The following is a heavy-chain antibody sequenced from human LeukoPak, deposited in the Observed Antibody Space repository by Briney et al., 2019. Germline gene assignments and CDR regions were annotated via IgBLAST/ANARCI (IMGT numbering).Heavy chain of an antibody. V-gene: IGHV3-23*01. CDR1: GFTFSSYA. Sequence: GGSLRLSCAASGFTFSSYAMSWVRQAPGKGLEWVSAISGSGGSTYYADSVEGRFTISRDNSKNTLYLQMNSLRAEDTAVYYCAKAAEPYYDILTGSDYWGQGTLVTVSS. CDR3: AKAAEPYYDILTGSDY. D-gene: IGHD3-9*01. CDR2: ISGSGGST. J-gene: IGHJ4*02.